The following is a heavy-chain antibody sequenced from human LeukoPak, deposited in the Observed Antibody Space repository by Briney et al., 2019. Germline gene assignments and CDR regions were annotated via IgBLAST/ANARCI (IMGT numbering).Heavy chain of an antibody. CDR3: ASHGWNFHSGTYYNLDP. D-gene: IGHD3-10*01. CDR1: GCSISSSSFY. Sequence: SDTLSLTCSVSGCSISSSSFYWGWIRQPPGKGLEWIGSISYTGSTYYNPSLKSRVTISVDTSKNQFSLRLNHVTDAATAMYYCASHGWNFHSGTYYNLDPWGQGTLVTVSS. V-gene: IGHV4-39*01. J-gene: IGHJ5*02. CDR2: ISYTGST.